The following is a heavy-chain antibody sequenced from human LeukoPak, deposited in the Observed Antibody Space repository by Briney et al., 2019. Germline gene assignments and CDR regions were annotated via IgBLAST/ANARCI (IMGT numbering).Heavy chain of an antibody. CDR2: INPSGGST. CDR1: GYTFTSYY. CDR3: ARVSSIAVAGSPYYYYYMDV. Sequence: GASVKVSCKASGYTFTSYYMHWVRQAPGQGLEWMGIINPSGGSTSYAQKFQGRVTMTRDMSTSTVYMELSSLRSEDTAVYYCARVSSIAVAGSPYYYYYMDVWGKGTTVTVSS. J-gene: IGHJ6*03. D-gene: IGHD6-19*01. V-gene: IGHV1-46*01.